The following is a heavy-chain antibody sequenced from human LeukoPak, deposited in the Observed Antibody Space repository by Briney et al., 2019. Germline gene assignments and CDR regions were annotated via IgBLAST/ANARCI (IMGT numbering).Heavy chain of an antibody. CDR1: GFTFSSYY. Sequence: GGSLRLSCVASGFTFSSYYMTWVRQAPGKGLEWVSYISSSGTYIYYADSVRGRFTISRDNAKNSVYLQMNSLRAEDTAVYYCARGAQQLYDFWGQGTLVTVSS. D-gene: IGHD6-13*01. V-gene: IGHV3-21*01. J-gene: IGHJ4*02. CDR3: ARGAQQLYDF. CDR2: ISSSGTYI.